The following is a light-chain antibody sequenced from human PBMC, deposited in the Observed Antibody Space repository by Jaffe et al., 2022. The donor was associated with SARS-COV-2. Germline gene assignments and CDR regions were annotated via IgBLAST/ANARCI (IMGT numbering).Light chain of an antibody. CDR2: NAI. CDR1: QSVSSY. Sequence: EIVLTQSPATLSLSPGERATLSCRASQSVSSYLAWYQQKPGQAPRLLMYNAITRATGIPARFSASGTGTDFTLTISSLDPEDFAVYYCQHRSIWPFTFGGGTKVEIK. V-gene: IGKV3-11*01. CDR3: QHRSIWPFT. J-gene: IGKJ4*01.